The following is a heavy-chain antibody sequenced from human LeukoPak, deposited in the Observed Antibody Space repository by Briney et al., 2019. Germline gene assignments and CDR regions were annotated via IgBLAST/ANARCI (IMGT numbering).Heavy chain of an antibody. V-gene: IGHV1-8*01. CDR3: ARGRATSTSLYYGMDV. J-gene: IGHJ6*02. CDR1: GYTFTSYD. Sequence: GASVKVSCKASGYTFTSYDINWVRQATGQGLEWMGWMNPNSGNTGYAQKFQGRVTMTRNTSISTAYMGLSSLRSEDTAVYYCARGRATSTSLYYGMDVWGQGTTVTVSS. D-gene: IGHD5-12*01. CDR2: MNPNSGNT.